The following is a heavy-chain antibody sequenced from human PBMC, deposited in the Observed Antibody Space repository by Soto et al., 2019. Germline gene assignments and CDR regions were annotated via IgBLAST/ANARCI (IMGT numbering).Heavy chain of an antibody. V-gene: IGHV4-39*01. J-gene: IGHJ5*02. CDR1: GDSISSSSQY. CDR3: ARHWIAGSSIP. Sequence: PSETLSLTCSVSGDSISSSSQYWGWIRQPPGKGLEWIGSIHYSGTSYYNPSLKSRVTIFVDTSKNQLFLKLSSVTAADTAVYYCARHWIAGSSIPWGQGTLVTVSS. D-gene: IGHD2-21*01. CDR2: IHYSGTS.